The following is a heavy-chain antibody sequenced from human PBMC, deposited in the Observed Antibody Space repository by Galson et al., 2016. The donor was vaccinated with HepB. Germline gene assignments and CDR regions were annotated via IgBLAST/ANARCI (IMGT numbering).Heavy chain of an antibody. D-gene: IGHD1-7*01. CDR1: GFTFSSYA. CDR2: ISYDGSNK. CDR3: ARKELYYYYYGMDV. V-gene: IGHV3-30-3*01. Sequence: SLRLSCAASGFTFSSYAMHWVRQAPGKGLEWVAVISYDGSNKYYADSVKGRFTISRDNSENTLYLQMNSLRAEDTAVYYCARKELYYYYYGMDVWGQGTTVTVSS. J-gene: IGHJ6*02.